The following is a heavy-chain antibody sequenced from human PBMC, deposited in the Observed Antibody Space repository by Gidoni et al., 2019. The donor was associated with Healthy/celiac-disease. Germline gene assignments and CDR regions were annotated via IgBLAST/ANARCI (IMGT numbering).Heavy chain of an antibody. CDR3: ARARIGMDV. CDR2: ISYDGSNK. V-gene: IGHV3-30-3*01. J-gene: IGHJ6*04. Sequence: QVQPAESGGGLVHPGRSLRLSCAASGFTFRSYAMHWVRQAPGKGLEWVAVISYDGSNKYYADSVKGRFTISRDNSKNTLYLQMNSLRAEDTAVYYCARARIGMDVWGKGTTVTVSS. D-gene: IGHD2-15*01. CDR1: GFTFRSYA.